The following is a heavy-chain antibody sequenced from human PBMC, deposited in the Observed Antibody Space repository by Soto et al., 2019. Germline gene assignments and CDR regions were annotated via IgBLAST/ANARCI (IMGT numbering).Heavy chain of an antibody. CDR3: AREGFYDSSGLDAFDI. Sequence: LRLSCAASGFTFSSYSMNWVRQAPGKGLEWVSYISSSSSTIYYADSVKGRFTISRDNAKNSLYLQMNSLRDEDTAVYYCAREGFYDSSGLDAFDIWGQGTMVTVSS. CDR2: ISSSSSTI. CDR1: GFTFSSYS. J-gene: IGHJ3*02. D-gene: IGHD3-22*01. V-gene: IGHV3-48*02.